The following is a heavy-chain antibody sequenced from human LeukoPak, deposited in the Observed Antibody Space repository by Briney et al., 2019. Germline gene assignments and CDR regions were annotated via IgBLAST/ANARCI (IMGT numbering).Heavy chain of an antibody. CDR1: GFTFSTYG. V-gene: IGHV3-23*01. J-gene: IGHJ4*02. CDR2: ISTNGHDA. D-gene: IGHD5-18*01. CDR3: AKGHTGYFFTIDY. Sequence: GGSLRLPCAASGFTFSTYGMGWVRQAPGKGPEWVAAISTNGHDAYYPDSVKGRFTISRDNSENTLYLQMNTLRAEDTAVYYCAKGHTGYFFTIDYWGQGTLVTVSS.